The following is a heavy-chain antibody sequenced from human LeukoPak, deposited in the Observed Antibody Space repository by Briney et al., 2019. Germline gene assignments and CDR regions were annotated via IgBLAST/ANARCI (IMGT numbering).Heavy chain of an antibody. CDR2: INPIAGTT. V-gene: IGHV1-46*01. CDR3: ARAPNGGLPGAF. CDR1: GYTFTTYY. D-gene: IGHD3-16*01. J-gene: IGHJ4*02. Sequence: ASVKVSCKTSGYTFTTYYTHWLRQAPGQGLKWMGMINPIAGTTTYAQQFQGRLTVTRDTSTSTVYMDLRSLRYADTAVYYCARAPNGGLPGAFWGQGTLVTVSS.